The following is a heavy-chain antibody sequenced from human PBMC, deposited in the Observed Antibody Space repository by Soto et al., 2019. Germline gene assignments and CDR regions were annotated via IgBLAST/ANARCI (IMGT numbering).Heavy chain of an antibody. CDR3: AREDSSSRTAPSGDIDY. CDR1: GYTFTSYA. V-gene: IGHV1-3*01. CDR2: INAGNGNT. Sequence: GASVKVSCKASGYTFTSYAMHWVRQAPGQRLEWMGWINAGNGNTKYSQKFQGRVTITRDTSASTAYMELSSLRSEDTAVYYCAREDSSSRTAPSGDIDYWGQGTLVTVSS. D-gene: IGHD6-13*01. J-gene: IGHJ4*02.